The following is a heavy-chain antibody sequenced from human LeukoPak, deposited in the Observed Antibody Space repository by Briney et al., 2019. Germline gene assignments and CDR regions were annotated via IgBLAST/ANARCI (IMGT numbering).Heavy chain of an antibody. CDR1: GFTFRTYG. D-gene: IGHD3-22*01. CDR2: ISNDGSNK. CDR3: ARAGIYYDSSGYYHY. J-gene: IGHJ4*02. Sequence: GGSLGLSCAASGFTFRTYGMHWVRQAPGKGLEWVAVISNDGSNKSYADSVKGRFAISRDNSKNTLYLQMNSLRAEDTAVYYCARAGIYYDSSGYYHYWGQGTLVTVSS. V-gene: IGHV3-30*03.